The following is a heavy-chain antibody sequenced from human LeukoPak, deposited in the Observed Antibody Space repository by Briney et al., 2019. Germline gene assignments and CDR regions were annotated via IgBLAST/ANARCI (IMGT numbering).Heavy chain of an antibody. Sequence: GESLKISCKGSGYSFTTHWIGWVRQMPGKGLELMGIIYPGGSDTRYSPSFQGQVTISVDKSISTAYLMWRRVKASDTAKYFCARVRDGGSYSGGFDIWGQGTVVTVSS. CDR3: ARVRDGGSYSGGFDI. CDR1: GYSFTTHW. J-gene: IGHJ3*02. CDR2: IYPGGSDT. D-gene: IGHD3-10*01. V-gene: IGHV5-51*01.